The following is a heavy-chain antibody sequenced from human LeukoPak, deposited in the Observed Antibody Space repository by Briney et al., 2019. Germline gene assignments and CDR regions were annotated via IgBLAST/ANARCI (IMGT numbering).Heavy chain of an antibody. V-gene: IGHV4-28*01. Sequence: SETLSLTCTVSGYSITGSNWWGWIRQPPGKGLEWSGYIYYSGSSEYNPSLKSRVTMSVDTSKNQFSLKLSSVTAVDTAVYYCNYYDSSVGWFDPWGQGTLVTVSS. D-gene: IGHD3-22*01. CDR1: GYSITGSNW. J-gene: IGHJ5*02. CDR3: NYYDSSVGWFDP. CDR2: IYYSGSS.